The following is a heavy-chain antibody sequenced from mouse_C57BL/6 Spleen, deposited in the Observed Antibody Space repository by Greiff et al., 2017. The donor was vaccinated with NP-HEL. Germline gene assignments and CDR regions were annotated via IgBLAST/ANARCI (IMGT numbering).Heavy chain of an antibody. CDR1: GYTFTSYW. CDR3: ARVMRKERYDYDGGWYFDV. J-gene: IGHJ1*03. CDR2: IDPSDSET. Sequence: VQLQQPGAELVRPGSSVKLSCKASGYTFTSYWMHWVKQRPIQGLEWIGNIDPSDSETHYNQKFKDKATLTVDKSSSTAYMQLSSLTSEDSAVYYCARVMRKERYDYDGGWYFDVWGTGTTVTVSS. V-gene: IGHV1-52*01. D-gene: IGHD2-4*01.